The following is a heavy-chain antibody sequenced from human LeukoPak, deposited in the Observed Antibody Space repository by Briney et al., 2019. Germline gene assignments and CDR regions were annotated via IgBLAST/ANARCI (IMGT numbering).Heavy chain of an antibody. CDR3: ASHSYTRGYCSGGSCYSPRFDP. CDR2: IIPIFGTA. CDR1: GGTFSSYA. J-gene: IGHJ5*02. D-gene: IGHD2-15*01. V-gene: IGHV1-69*13. Sequence: GASVKVSCKASGGTFSSYAISWVRQAPGQGLEWMGGIIPIFGTANYAQKFQGRVTITADESTSTAYMELSSLRSEDTAVYYCASHSYTRGYCSGGSCYSPRFDPWGQGTLVTVSS.